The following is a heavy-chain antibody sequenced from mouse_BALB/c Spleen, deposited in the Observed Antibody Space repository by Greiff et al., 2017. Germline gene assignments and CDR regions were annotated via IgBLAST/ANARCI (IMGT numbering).Heavy chain of an antibody. Sequence: VQLQQSGPELVKPGASVKISCKASGYSFTGYYMHWVKQSHVKSLEWIGRINPYNGATSYNQNFKDKASLTVDKSSSTAYMELHSLTSEDSAVYYCARELRLPYWYFDVWGAGTTVTVSS. CDR3: ARELRLPYWYFDV. CDR1: GYSFTGYY. J-gene: IGHJ1*01. CDR2: INPYNGAT. D-gene: IGHD1-2*01. V-gene: IGHV1-31*01.